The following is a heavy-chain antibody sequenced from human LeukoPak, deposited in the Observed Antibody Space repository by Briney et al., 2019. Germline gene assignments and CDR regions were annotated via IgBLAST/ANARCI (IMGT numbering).Heavy chain of an antibody. CDR3: ARDASWIQLMLLFDY. D-gene: IGHD5-18*01. J-gene: IGHJ4*02. Sequence: PSETLSLTCAVYGGSFSGYYWSWIRQPPGKGLEWIGEINHSGSTNYNPSLKSRVTISVDTSKNQFSLKLSSVTAADTAVYYCARDASWIQLMLLFDYWGQGTLVTVSS. CDR1: GGSFSGYY. V-gene: IGHV4-34*01. CDR2: INHSGST.